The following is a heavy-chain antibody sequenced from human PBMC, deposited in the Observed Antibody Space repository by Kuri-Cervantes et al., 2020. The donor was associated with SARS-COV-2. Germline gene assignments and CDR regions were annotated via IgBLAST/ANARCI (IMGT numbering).Heavy chain of an antibody. D-gene: IGHD2-2*02. Sequence: GSLRLSCTVSGGSISSHYWSWIRQPPGKGLEWIGYIYYSGSTNYNPSLKSRVTISVDTSKKQFSLKLSSVTAADTAVYYCARGAFGCSSTSCYNRPAPLSPHYYYYMDVWGKGTTVTVSS. CDR2: IYYSGST. J-gene: IGHJ6*03. CDR1: GGSISSHY. CDR3: ARGAFGCSSTSCYNRPAPLSPHYYYYMDV. V-gene: IGHV4-59*11.